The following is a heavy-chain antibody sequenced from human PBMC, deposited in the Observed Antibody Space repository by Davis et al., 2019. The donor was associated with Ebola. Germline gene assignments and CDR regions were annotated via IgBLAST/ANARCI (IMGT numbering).Heavy chain of an antibody. D-gene: IGHD3/OR15-3a*01. CDR2: IQGNEKEN. J-gene: IGHJ6*04. CDR3: SRVGFWTTETHYYYDMDV. CDR1: GFSFGDSW. Sequence: GGSLRLSCAASGFSFGDSWMNWVRQAPGKGLEWVAHIQGNEKENHYADSVKGRFTISRDNGKNSLSLQMDSLRVEDTAVDYCSRVGFWTTETHYYYDMDVWGKGTTVTVSS. V-gene: IGHV3-7*01.